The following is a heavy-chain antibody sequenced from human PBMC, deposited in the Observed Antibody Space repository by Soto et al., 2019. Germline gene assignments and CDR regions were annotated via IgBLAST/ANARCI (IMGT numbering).Heavy chain of an antibody. Sequence: QITLKESGPTLVKPTQTLTLTCSFYGFSLSTSGEGVGWIRQPPGKALEWLELIYWDDDKRYYPALESRLSITTETSTNLVVIRMTKVGAVDTAPYYSVHKAEVGFWELVSRPFAYGGQGTRFTVSS. V-gene: IGHV2-5*02. CDR2: IYWDDDK. CDR1: GFSLSTSGEG. J-gene: IGHJ4*02. CDR3: VHKAEVGFWELVSRPFAY. D-gene: IGHD3-10*01.